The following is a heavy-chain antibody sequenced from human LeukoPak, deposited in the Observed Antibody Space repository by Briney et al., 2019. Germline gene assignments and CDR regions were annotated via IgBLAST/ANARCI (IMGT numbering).Heavy chain of an antibody. CDR3: ARQRSYGSGIYY. J-gene: IGHJ4*02. CDR2: INYSGST. D-gene: IGHD3-10*01. V-gene: IGHV4-59*08. Sequence: PSETLSLTCTVSGVSISSYYWSWLRQPPGKGLEWIGYINYSGSTNYNPSLKSRVTISVDTSKNQFSLKLSSVTAADTAVYYCARQRSYGSGIYYWGQGTLVTVSS. CDR1: GVSISSYY.